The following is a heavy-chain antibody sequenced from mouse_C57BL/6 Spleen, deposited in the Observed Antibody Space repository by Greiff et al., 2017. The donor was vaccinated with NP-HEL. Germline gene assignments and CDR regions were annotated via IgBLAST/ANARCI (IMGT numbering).Heavy chain of an antibody. CDR1: GYTFTSYY. D-gene: IGHD1-1*01. Sequence: VQVLESGPELVKPGASVKLSCKASGYTFTSYYINWVKQRPGQGLEWIGWIYPGGGSTKYNEKFKGKATLTVDTSSSTAYMERHSLTSEDSAVYFCARNYGFAYWGQGTLVTVSA. V-gene: IGHV1-85*01. CDR3: ARNYGFAY. CDR2: IYPGGGST. J-gene: IGHJ3*01.